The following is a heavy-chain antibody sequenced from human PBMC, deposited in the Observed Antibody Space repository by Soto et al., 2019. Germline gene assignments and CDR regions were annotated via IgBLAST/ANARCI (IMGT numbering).Heavy chain of an antibody. V-gene: IGHV3-23*01. D-gene: IGHD3-16*01. CDR1: GFTFSTYA. J-gene: IGHJ4*02. Sequence: GGSLRLSCAASGFTFSTYAMTWVRQAPGKGPEWVSSISASESTTYADSVKGRFTISRDNSKNTLYLQMNSLRAEDTALYFCAHDSRGRPLAYWSQGSLVPVSS. CDR3: AHDSRGRPLAY. CDR2: ISASESTT.